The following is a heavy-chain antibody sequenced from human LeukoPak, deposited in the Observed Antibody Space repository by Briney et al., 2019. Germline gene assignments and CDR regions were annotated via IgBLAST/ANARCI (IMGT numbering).Heavy chain of an antibody. J-gene: IGHJ3*02. CDR2: IYPGDSDT. D-gene: IGHD6-6*01. CDR1: GFSFTSYW. CDR3: AAGTYSSSSYAFDI. V-gene: IGHV5-51*01. Sequence: GESLKISFKGSGFSFTSYWIGWVRQMPGKGLEWMGIIYPGDSDTRYSPSFQGQVTISADKSITTAYLQWSSLKASDTAMYYCAAGTYSSSSYAFDIWGQGTMVSVSS.